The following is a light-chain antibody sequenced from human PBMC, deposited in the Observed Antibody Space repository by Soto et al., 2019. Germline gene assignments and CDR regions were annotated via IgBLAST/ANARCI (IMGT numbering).Light chain of an antibody. V-gene: IGKV1-39*01. CDR3: QQIHSTSSYT. Sequence: DIQMTQSPSSLSASVGDRVTITFGGSQNIRNYLNWYQQRPGKTPNLLVYAASNLRGGVPSRFSGSGSGTVFTLTINSLQPEDFATYYCQQIHSTSSYTFGQGTKVDI. J-gene: IGKJ2*01. CDR1: QNIRNY. CDR2: AAS.